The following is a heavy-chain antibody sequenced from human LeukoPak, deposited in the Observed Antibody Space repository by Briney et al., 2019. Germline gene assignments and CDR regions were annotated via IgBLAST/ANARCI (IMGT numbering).Heavy chain of an antibody. V-gene: IGHV3-30*18. CDR2: ISYDGSNK. D-gene: IGHD5-12*01. CDR3: AKDHHGYNIVYYFDH. CDR1: GFTFSSYG. Sequence: PGRSLRLSCAASGFTFSSYGMHWVRQAPGKGLEWVAVISYDGSNKYYADSVKGRFTISRDNSKNTLYLQMNSLRAEDTAVYYCAKDHHGYNIVYYFDHWGQGTLVTVSS. J-gene: IGHJ4*02.